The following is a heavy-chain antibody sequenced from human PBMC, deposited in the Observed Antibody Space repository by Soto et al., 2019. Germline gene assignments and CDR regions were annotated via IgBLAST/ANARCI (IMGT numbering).Heavy chain of an antibody. CDR2: ISSSSSTI. CDR3: ARSGGWQWLASFDY. V-gene: IGHV3-48*02. CDR1: GFTFSSYS. D-gene: IGHD6-19*01. J-gene: IGHJ4*02. Sequence: GGSLRLSCAASGFTFSSYSMNWVRQAPGKGLEWVSYISSSSSTIYYADSVKGRFTISRDNAKNSLYLQMNSLGDEETAVYYCARSGGWQWLASFDYWGQGTLVTVSS.